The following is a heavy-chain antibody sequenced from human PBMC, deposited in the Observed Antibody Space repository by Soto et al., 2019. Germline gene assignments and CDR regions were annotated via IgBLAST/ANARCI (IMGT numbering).Heavy chain of an antibody. V-gene: IGHV1-69*01. CDR1: GGTFSSYA. D-gene: IGHD1-26*01. CDR2: IIPIFGTA. J-gene: IGHJ2*01. CDR3: ARGRIVGATQSWYFDL. Sequence: QVPLVQSGAEVKKPGSSVKVSCKASGGTFSSYAISWVRQAPGQGLEWMGGIIPIFGTANYAQKFQGRVTITADESTSTAYMQLSSLRSEDTAVYYCARGRIVGATQSWYFDLWGRGTLVTVSS.